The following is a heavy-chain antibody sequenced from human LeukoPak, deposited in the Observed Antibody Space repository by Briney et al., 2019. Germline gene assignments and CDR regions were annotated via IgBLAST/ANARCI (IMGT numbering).Heavy chain of an antibody. J-gene: IGHJ4*02. V-gene: IGHV1-18*01. CDR1: GYIFTNYS. D-gene: IGHD3-10*01. Sequence: GASVKVSCKPSGYIFTNYSISWVRQAPGQGLEWMGWISGYNGYTNHAQKLQGRVTMTTDTSTSTVYMELRSLRSDDTAVYYCARSRTHRLYSGSGSYPGAFDYWGQGTLVTVSS. CDR3: ARSRTHRLYSGSGSYPGAFDY. CDR2: ISGYNGYT.